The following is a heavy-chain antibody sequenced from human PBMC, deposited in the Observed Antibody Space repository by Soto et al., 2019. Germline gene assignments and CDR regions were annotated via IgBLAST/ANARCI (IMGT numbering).Heavy chain of an antibody. J-gene: IGHJ4*02. CDR3: ARERNYYDSSCSTYDFDY. CDR2: IWYDGSNK. D-gene: IGHD3-22*01. V-gene: IGHV3-33*01. Sequence: QVQLVESGGGVVQPGRSLRLSCAASGFTFSSYGMHWVRQAPGKGQEWVAVIWYDGSNKYYADSVKGRFTISRDNFKNTVHLQMNSLRAEDTAVYYCARERNYYDSSCSTYDFDYWGQGTLVTVSS. CDR1: GFTFSSYG.